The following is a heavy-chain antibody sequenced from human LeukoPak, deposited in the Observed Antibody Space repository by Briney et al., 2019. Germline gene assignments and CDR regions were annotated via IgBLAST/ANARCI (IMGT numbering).Heavy chain of an antibody. CDR2: ISSNGGST. CDR1: GFTFSSYA. CDR3: ARGPIRDYGGNSGDY. D-gene: IGHD4-23*01. J-gene: IGHJ4*02. Sequence: GGSLRLSCAASGFTFSSYAMHWVRQAPGKGLEYVSAISSNGGSTYYANSVKVRFAISRDNSKNTLYFQMGSLRAEDMAVYYCARGPIRDYGGNSGDYWGQGTLVTVSS. V-gene: IGHV3-64*01.